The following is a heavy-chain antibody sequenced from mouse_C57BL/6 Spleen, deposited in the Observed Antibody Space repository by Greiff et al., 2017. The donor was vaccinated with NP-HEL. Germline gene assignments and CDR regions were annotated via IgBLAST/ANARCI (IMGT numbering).Heavy chain of an antibody. Sequence: EVQGVESGGDLVKPGGSLKLSCAASGFTFSSYGMSWVRQTPDKRLEWVATISSGGSYTYYPDSVKGRFTISRDNAKNTLYLQMSSLKSEDTAMYYCARHPPYSNFRFDYWGQGTTLTVSS. D-gene: IGHD2-5*01. CDR1: GFTFSSYG. CDR2: ISSGGSYT. CDR3: ARHPPYSNFRFDY. J-gene: IGHJ2*01. V-gene: IGHV5-6*01.